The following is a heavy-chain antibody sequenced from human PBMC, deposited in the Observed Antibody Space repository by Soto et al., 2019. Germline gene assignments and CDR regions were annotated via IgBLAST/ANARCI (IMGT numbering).Heavy chain of an antibody. D-gene: IGHD6-6*01. CDR3: AREGPPSSN. Sequence: QVQLVQSGAEVKKPGASVKVSCKSSGYTFTSYYISWVRQAPGQGLEWMGWISGYNGNTNYAQKLQGRVTLAIDTSTSTAYIELRSLRCDDTSVSYCAREGPPSSNWGQGTLVTASS. J-gene: IGHJ4*02. CDR1: GYTFTSYY. V-gene: IGHV1-18*01. CDR2: ISGYNGNT.